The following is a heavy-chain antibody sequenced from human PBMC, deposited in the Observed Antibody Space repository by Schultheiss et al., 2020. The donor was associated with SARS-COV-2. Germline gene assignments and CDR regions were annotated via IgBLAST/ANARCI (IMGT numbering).Heavy chain of an antibody. Sequence: GGSLRLSCAASGFTFSSYGMHWVRQAPGKGLEWVAVISYDGSNKYYADSVKGRFTISRDDAKNTLYLQMNSLRAEDTAVYYCARFLGYGDPIYYYYGMDVWGQGTTVTVSS. CDR3: ARFLGYGDPIYYYYGMDV. D-gene: IGHD4-17*01. CDR1: GFTFSSYG. V-gene: IGHV3-30*03. J-gene: IGHJ6*02. CDR2: ISYDGSNK.